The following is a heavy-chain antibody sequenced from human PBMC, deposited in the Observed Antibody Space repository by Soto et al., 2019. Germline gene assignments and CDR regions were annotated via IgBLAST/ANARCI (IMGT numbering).Heavy chain of an antibody. CDR1: GFTFDDYT. CDR2: ISWDGGST. V-gene: IGHV3-43*01. D-gene: IGHD3-16*01. CDR3: AKDRGVNYYGMDV. J-gene: IGHJ6*02. Sequence: EVQLVESGGVVVQPGGSLRLSCAASGFTFDDYTMHWVRQAPGKGLEWVSLISWDGGSTYYADSVKGRFTISRDNSKNPPYLQMNHLRTEDTALYYRAKDRGVNYYGMDVWGQGTTVTVSS.